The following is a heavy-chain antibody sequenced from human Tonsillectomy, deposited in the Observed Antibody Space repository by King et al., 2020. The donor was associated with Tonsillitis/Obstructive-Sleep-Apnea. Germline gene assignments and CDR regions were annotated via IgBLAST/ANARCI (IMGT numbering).Heavy chain of an antibody. J-gene: IGHJ4*02. Sequence: QLQESGPGLVKPSQTLSLTCTVSGGSINSGGYYWRWIRQHPGKGLEWIGYIYYSGSTYYNPSLKSRVTISVDSSKNQFSLKLSSVTAADTAVYYCARSGGLNRPINYWGQGTLVTVSS. V-gene: IGHV4-31*03. D-gene: IGHD2/OR15-2a*01. CDR3: ARSGGLNRPINY. CDR1: GGSINSGGYY. CDR2: IYYSGST.